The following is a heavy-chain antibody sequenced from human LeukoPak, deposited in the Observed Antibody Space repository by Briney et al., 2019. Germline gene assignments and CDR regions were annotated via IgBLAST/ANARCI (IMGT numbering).Heavy chain of an antibody. V-gene: IGHV4-59*12. J-gene: IGHJ6*03. CDR3: AREGGDCGGDCGHYYYYYMDV. CDR2: IYYSGST. Sequence: SETLSLTCTVSGGSISSNYWSWIRQPPGKGLEWIGYIYYSGSTNYNPSLKSRVTMSVDTSKNQFSLKLSSVTAADTAVYYCAREGGDCGGDCGHYYYYYMDVWGKGTTVTVSS. CDR1: GGSISSNY. D-gene: IGHD2-21*02.